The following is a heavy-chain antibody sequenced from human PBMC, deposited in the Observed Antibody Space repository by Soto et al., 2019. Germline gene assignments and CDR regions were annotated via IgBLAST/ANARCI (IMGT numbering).Heavy chain of an antibody. Sequence: PGGSLRLSCAASGFTFSSYSMSWVRQAPGKGLEWVSVIYSGGSTYYADSVKGRFTISRDNSKNTLYLQMNSLRAEDTAVYYCARYYYDSSGPLDYWGQGTLVTVSS. D-gene: IGHD3-22*01. CDR3: ARYYYDSSGPLDY. V-gene: IGHV3-66*01. CDR1: GFTFSSYS. CDR2: IYSGGST. J-gene: IGHJ4*02.